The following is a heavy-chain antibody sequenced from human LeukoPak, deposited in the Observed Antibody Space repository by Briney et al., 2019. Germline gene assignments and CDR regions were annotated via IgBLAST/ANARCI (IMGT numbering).Heavy chain of an antibody. Sequence: GGSLRLSCAASGFTFSDYYMSWIRQAPGKGLEWVSYISSSGSTIYYADSVKGRFTISRDNAKNTLYLQMNSLRAEDTAVYYCARDQGWEPRYFDYWGQGTLVTVSS. CDR3: ARDQGWEPRYFDY. CDR2: ISSSGSTI. CDR1: GFTFSDYY. J-gene: IGHJ4*02. V-gene: IGHV3-11*04. D-gene: IGHD1-26*01.